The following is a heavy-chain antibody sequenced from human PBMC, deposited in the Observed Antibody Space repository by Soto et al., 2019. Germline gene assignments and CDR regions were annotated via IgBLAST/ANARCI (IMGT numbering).Heavy chain of an antibody. D-gene: IGHD3-3*01. Sequence: SETLSLTCTVSGGSISSYYWSWIRQPPGKGLEWIGYIYYSGSTNYNPSLKSRVTISVDTSKNQFSLKLSSVTAADTAAYYCARGQWDFWSGYFGFDPWGQGTLVTVSS. J-gene: IGHJ5*02. CDR1: GGSISSYY. CDR3: ARGQWDFWSGYFGFDP. V-gene: IGHV4-59*01. CDR2: IYYSGST.